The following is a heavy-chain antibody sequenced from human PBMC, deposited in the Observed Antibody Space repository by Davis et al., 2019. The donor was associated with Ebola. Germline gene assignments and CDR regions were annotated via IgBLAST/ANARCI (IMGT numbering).Heavy chain of an antibody. CDR2: ISWDGGST. J-gene: IGHJ4*02. Sequence: GESLKISCAASGFTFDDYTMHWVRQAPGKGLEWVSLISWDGGSTYYADSVKGRFTISRDNSKNSLYLQMNSLRTEDTALYYCAKVGGWDGSLDYWGQGTLVTVSS. D-gene: IGHD5-24*01. CDR3: AKVGGWDGSLDY. CDR1: GFTFDDYT. V-gene: IGHV3-43*01.